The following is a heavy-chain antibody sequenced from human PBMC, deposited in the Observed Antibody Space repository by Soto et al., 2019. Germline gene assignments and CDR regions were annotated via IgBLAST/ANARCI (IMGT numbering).Heavy chain of an antibody. D-gene: IGHD2-2*01. Sequence: GGSLRLSCTASGFTFGDYAMSWVRQAPGKGLEWVGFIRSKAYGGTTEYAASVKGRFTISRDDSKSIAYLQMNSLKTEDTAVYYCTTWGYQLLLRCFDYWVQGTLVTVSS. V-gene: IGHV3-49*04. CDR3: TTWGYQLLLRCFDY. CDR2: IRSKAYGGTT. CDR1: GFTFGDYA. J-gene: IGHJ4*02.